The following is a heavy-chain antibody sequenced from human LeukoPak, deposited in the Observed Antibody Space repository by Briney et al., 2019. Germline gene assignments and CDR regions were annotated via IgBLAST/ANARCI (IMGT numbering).Heavy chain of an antibody. V-gene: IGHV3-64D*09. CDR1: WITLCSFV. CDR3: VKSSEFYYDSRSDY. J-gene: IGHJ4*02. D-gene: IGHD3-22*01. CDR2: INNNGGSS. Sequence: GGSLRVSCSASWITLCSFVMHWGRQAPGKGLEYVSAINNNGGSSYYADSVKGRFTISRDNSKNTLYLQMSSLRAEDTAVYYCVKSSEFYYDSRSDYWGQGTLVTVSS.